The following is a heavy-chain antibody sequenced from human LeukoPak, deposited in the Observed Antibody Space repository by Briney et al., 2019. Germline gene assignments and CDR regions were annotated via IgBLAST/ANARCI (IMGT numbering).Heavy chain of an antibody. J-gene: IGHJ4*02. V-gene: IGHV4-34*01. CDR1: GGSFSGYY. CDR3: ARVRKRYYYDSSGFADY. CDR2: INHSGST. Sequence: KPSETLSLTCAVYGGSFSGYYWSGIRQPPGKGLEWIGEINHSGSTNYNPSLKSRVTISVDTSKNQFSLKLSSVTAADTAVYYCARVRKRYYYDSSGFADYWGQGTLVTVSS. D-gene: IGHD3-22*01.